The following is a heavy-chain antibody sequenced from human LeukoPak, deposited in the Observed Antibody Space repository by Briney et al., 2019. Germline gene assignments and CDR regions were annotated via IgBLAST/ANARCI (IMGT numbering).Heavy chain of an antibody. CDR3: SRDRHCIGSTCYGL. CDR1: GFTVSNNY. V-gene: IGHV3-66*01. Sequence: PGGSLRLSCAASGFTVSNNYMRWVRQAPGKGLEWVSLIYSGGSTYYADSVKGRFIISRDNSKNTLYLQMNSLRAEDTAVYYCSRDRHCIGSTCYGLGAQGPLVTVSS. CDR2: IYSGGST. J-gene: IGHJ4*02. D-gene: IGHD2-2*01.